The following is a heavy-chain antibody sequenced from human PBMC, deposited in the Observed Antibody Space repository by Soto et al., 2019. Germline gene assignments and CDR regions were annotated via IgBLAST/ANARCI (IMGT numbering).Heavy chain of an antibody. J-gene: IGHJ4*02. Sequence: QVQLVQSGAEVKKPGSSVKVSCKASGDTFTSYTMSWVRQAPGQGLEWMGRIIPIFGITNYAQKFQGRVTITADRCANTSYWELSILTSDEAGGYYCAGPIAGDTKWGQGTLVTVSS. CDR1: GDTFTSYT. CDR2: IIPIFGIT. CDR3: AGPIAGDTK. D-gene: IGHD1-26*01. V-gene: IGHV1-69*02.